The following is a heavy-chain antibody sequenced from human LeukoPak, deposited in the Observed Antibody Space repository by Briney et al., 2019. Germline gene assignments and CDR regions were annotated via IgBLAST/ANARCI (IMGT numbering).Heavy chain of an antibody. CDR3: ARGYDILTGRTFDY. CDR2: INPNSGGA. Sequence: ASVKVSCKASGYTFTGYYMHWVRQAPGQGLEWMGWINPNSGGANYAQKFQGRVTMTRDTSISTAHMELSRLRSDDTAVYYCARGYDILTGRTFDYWGQGTLVTVSS. J-gene: IGHJ4*02. V-gene: IGHV1-2*02. D-gene: IGHD3-9*01. CDR1: GYTFTGYY.